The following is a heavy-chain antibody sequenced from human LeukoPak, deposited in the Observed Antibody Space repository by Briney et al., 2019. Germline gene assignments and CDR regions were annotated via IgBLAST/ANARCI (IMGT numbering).Heavy chain of an antibody. D-gene: IGHD6-19*01. J-gene: IGHJ4*02. CDR1: GYTFTGYY. V-gene: IGHV1-2*02. CDR2: INPNSGGT. CDR3: VEAVAVTYFDY. Sequence: RASVKVSCKASGYTFTGYYMHWVRQAPGQGLEWMGWINPNSGGTNYAQKFQGRVTMTRDTSISTAYMELSRLRSDDTAVYYCVEAVAVTYFDYWGQGTLVTVSS.